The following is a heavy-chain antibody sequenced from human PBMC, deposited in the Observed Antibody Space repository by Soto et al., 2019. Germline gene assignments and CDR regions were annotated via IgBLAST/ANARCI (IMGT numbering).Heavy chain of an antibody. CDR3: ARQTWARKGEHPASFLGC. CDR2: IYPGDSDT. J-gene: IGHJ1*01. D-gene: IGHD3-16*01. CDR1: GYSFTSYW. V-gene: IGHV5-51*01. Sequence: EVQLVQSGAEVKKPGESLKISCKGSGYSFTSYWIGWVRQMPGKGLEWVGIIYPGDSDTRYSPSFQGQVTISADKSIRTASLQWSSPKAPDTGMAYGARQTWARKGEHPASFLGCWCQRTLVICSS.